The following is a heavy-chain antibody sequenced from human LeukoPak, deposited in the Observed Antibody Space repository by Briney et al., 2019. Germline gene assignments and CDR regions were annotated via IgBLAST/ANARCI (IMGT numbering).Heavy chain of an antibody. CDR2: ISSSGSGGNT. Sequence: GGSLRLSCTSSGFICSDYAMSWARQAPGKGLEWVAGISSSGSGGNTYYADSVKGRFTISRDDAKSSLYLQMNSLRAEDTAVYYCARRNAMDVWGQGTTVIVFS. V-gene: IGHV3-23*01. CDR1: GFICSDYA. J-gene: IGHJ6*02. CDR3: ARRNAMDV.